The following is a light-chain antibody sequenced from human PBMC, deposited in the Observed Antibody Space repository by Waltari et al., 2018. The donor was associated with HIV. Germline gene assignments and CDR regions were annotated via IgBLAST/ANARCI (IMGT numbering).Light chain of an antibody. CDR2: GVN. J-gene: IGLJ3*02. V-gene: IGLV2-23*02. CDR1: SSDVGYYEL. CDR3: CSYAGNTTWV. Sequence: QSALTQPASVSGSPGQSITISCSGTSSDVGYYELSSWYQHHPDRAPKLIISGVNKRPSGISDRFSGSKSGNTASLTISGLQSDDETDYYCCSYAGNTTWVFGGGTKLTVL.